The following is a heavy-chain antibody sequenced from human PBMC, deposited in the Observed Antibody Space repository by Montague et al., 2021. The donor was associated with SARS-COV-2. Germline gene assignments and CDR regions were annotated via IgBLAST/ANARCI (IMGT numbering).Heavy chain of an antibody. D-gene: IGHD4-11*01. V-gene: IGHV4-59*08. CDR2: IYYRGST. CDR3: ARHLSVTTVTSHMYHYAMDV. J-gene: IGHJ6*02. Sequence: SETLSLTCSVSGDSISNYSWSWIRQSPGKGLEWIGYIYYRGSTNYNPSLTSRVTISVDTSKNQVSLKLTSVTAADTAVYYCARHLSVTTVTSHMYHYAMDVWGQGTTVTVSS. CDR1: GDSISNYS.